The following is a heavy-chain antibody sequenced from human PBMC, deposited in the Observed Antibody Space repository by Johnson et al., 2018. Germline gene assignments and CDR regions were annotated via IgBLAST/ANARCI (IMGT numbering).Heavy chain of an antibody. J-gene: IGHJ1*01. V-gene: IGHV4-4*02. CDR2: IFHSGLT. Sequence: QVQLQESGPGLVEASGTLSLSCAVSGGSISTSNWWSWVRQPPGKGLEWSGEIFHSGLTNYNPSLKSRATISVDKSKNPFALKLTSVTAADTEVYYCARGGYRYDSSGYYSPRGYFQHWGQGTLVTVSS. CDR1: GGSISTSNW. CDR3: ARGGYRYDSSGYYSPRGYFQH. D-gene: IGHD3-22*01.